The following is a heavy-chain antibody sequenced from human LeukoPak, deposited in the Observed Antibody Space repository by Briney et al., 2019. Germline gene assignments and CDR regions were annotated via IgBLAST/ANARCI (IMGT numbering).Heavy chain of an antibody. CDR3: ARGNPSGSYAVAFDY. CDR1: GGTFSSYA. D-gene: IGHD1-26*01. J-gene: IGHJ4*02. Sequence: SVKVSCKASGGTFSSYAISWVRQAPGQGLEWMGGIIPIFGTANYAQKFQGRVTITTDESTSTAYMELSSLRSEDTAVYYCARGNPSGSYAVAFDYWGQGTLVTVSS. V-gene: IGHV1-69*05. CDR2: IIPIFGTA.